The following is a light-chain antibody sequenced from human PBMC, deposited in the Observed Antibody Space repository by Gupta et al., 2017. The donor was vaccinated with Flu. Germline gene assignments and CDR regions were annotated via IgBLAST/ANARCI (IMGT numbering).Light chain of an antibody. CDR1: QSIARN. V-gene: IGKV3-15*01. Sequence: ANLSVSPGERVTLSGRSSQSIARNLAWYQKKPGQAPSLLIYGASTRATGIPARFSVSGSGTEFTLTISSLQSEDFAVYYCQQYHNWPRTFGQGTKVEIK. CDR2: GAS. CDR3: QQYHNWPRT. J-gene: IGKJ1*01.